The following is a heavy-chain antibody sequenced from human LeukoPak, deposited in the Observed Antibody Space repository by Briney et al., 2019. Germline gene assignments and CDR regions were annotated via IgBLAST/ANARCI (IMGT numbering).Heavy chain of an antibody. CDR1: GFTFSSYA. Sequence: PGGSLRLSCAASGFTFSSYAMHWVRQAPGKGLEYVSAISSNGGSTYYANSVKGRFTISRNNSKNTLYLQMGSLRAEDMAVYYCARDAGTTVVTLYYFDYWGQGTLVTVSS. CDR2: ISSNGGST. CDR3: ARDAGTTVVTLYYFDY. J-gene: IGHJ4*02. D-gene: IGHD4-23*01. V-gene: IGHV3-64*01.